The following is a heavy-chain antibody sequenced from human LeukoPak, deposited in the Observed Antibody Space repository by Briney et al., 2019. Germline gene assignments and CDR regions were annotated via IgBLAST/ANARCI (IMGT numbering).Heavy chain of an antibody. CDR3: ARDSGNYLDAFDI. CDR2: IKQDGSEK. Sequence: GGSLRLSCAASGFTLSSNWMHWVRQAPGKGLEWVANIKQDGSEKYYVDSVKGRFTISRDNAKNSLYLQMNSLRAEDTAVYYCARDSGNYLDAFDIWGQGTMVTVSS. V-gene: IGHV3-7*01. D-gene: IGHD1-7*01. J-gene: IGHJ3*02. CDR1: GFTLSSNW.